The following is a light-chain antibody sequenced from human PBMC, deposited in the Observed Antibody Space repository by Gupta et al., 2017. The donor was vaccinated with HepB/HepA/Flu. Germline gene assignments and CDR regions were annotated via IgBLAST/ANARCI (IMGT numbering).Light chain of an antibody. CDR1: QSVSSN. Sequence: EIVMTQSPAPLSVSPGERATLSCIASQSVSSNLAWYQQKPGQAPRLLIYGASTRATGIPARCTGRGARTEFILTISSLQSEDFAVYYCQEYNNWPPFTFGGGTKVEIK. V-gene: IGKV3-15*01. CDR2: GAS. J-gene: IGKJ4*01. CDR3: QEYNNWPPFT.